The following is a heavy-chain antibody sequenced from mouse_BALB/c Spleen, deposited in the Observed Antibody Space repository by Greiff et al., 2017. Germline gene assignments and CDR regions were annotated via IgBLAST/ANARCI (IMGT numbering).Heavy chain of an antibody. J-gene: IGHJ4*01. Sequence: VQLQQSGAELVKPGASVKLSCTASGFNIKDTYMHWVKQRPEQGLEWIGRIDPANGNTKYDPKFQGKATITADTSSNTAYLQLSSLTSEDTAVYYCAPMITTPYYAMDYWGQGTSVTVSS. CDR3: APMITTPYYAMDY. D-gene: IGHD2-4*01. V-gene: IGHV14-3*02. CDR2: IDPANGNT. CDR1: GFNIKDTY.